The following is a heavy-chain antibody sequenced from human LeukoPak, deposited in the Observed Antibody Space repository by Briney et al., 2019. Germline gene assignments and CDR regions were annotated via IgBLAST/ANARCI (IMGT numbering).Heavy chain of an antibody. CDR1: GFTFSSHW. V-gene: IGHV3-74*03. Sequence: WGSLRRSGSASGFTFSSHWLHWVRQAPGKELVGVSRINDDGSNTTYADSVKGRFTISRDNAKNTLYLQMNSLRAEDTAVYHCARSTSSSSTDAFDIWGQGTMVTVSS. CDR2: INDDGSNT. CDR3: ARSTSSSSTDAFDI. D-gene: IGHD6-6*01. J-gene: IGHJ3*02.